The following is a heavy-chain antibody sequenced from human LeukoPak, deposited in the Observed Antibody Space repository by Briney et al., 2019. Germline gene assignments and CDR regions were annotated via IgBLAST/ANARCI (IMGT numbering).Heavy chain of an antibody. D-gene: IGHD1-26*01. V-gene: IGHV4-34*01. J-gene: IGHJ3*02. CDR2: INHSGST. CDR3: ARGRFWWELLSTGIAFDI. CDR1: GGSISNYY. Sequence: PSETLSLTCTVSGGSISNYYWSWIRQPPGKGLEWIGEINHSGSTNYNPSLKSRVTISVDTSKDQFSLKLSSVTAADTAVYYCARGRFWWELLSTGIAFDIWGQGTMVTVSS.